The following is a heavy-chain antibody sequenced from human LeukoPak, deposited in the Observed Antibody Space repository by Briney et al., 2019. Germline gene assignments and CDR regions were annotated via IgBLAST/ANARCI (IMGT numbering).Heavy chain of an antibody. V-gene: IGHV7-4-1*02. CDR3: ARDPPLLYGSGSYPFY. J-gene: IGHJ4*02. CDR2: INTNTGNP. D-gene: IGHD3-10*01. CDR1: GYTFTSYA. Sequence: GASVKVSCKASGYTFTSYAMNWVRQAPGQGLGWMGWINTNTGNPTYAQGFTGRFVFSLDTSVSTAYLQISSLKAEDTAVYYCARDPPLLYGSGSYPFYWGQGTLVTVSS.